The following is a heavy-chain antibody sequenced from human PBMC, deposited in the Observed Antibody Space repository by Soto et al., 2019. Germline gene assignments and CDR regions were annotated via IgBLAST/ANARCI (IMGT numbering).Heavy chain of an antibody. V-gene: IGHV1-3*01. D-gene: IGHD3-16*01. J-gene: IGHJ4*02. CDR2: INAGNGNT. CDR1: GYTFTSYA. CDR3: ARDLGGGPDY. Sequence: QVQLVQSGAEVKKPGASVKVSCKASGYTFTSYAMHWVRQAPGQRLEWMGWINAGNGNTKYSQKFQGRVTITRDTSASTAYRELSSLRSEDTAVYYCARDLGGGPDYWGQGTLVTVSS.